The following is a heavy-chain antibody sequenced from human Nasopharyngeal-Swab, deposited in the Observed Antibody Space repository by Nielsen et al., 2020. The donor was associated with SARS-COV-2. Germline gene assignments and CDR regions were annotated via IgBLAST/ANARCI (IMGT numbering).Heavy chain of an antibody. CDR1: GYSFTSYW. J-gene: IGHJ6*02. CDR3: VRPEGVATSFKYYFQYGMDV. CDR2: IYPRDSDT. D-gene: IGHD5-12*01. V-gene: IGHV5-51*01. Sequence: GGSLRLSCKGSGYSFTSYWIAWVRQMPGKGLEWMGNIYPRDSDTRYSPSFQGQVTISADKSISTAYLQWRSLKASDTAMYYCVRPEGVATSFKYYFQYGMDVWGQGTMVTVPS.